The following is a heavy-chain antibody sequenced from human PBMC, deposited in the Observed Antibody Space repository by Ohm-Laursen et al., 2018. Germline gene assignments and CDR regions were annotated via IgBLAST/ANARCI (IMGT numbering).Heavy chain of an antibody. D-gene: IGHD4-17*01. V-gene: IGHV3-33*06. CDR1: GFTFSSYG. J-gene: IGHJ4*02. CDR3: AKDRGLTVTLDY. Sequence: SLRLSCAAPGFTFSSYGMHWVRQAPGKGLEWVAVIWYDGTEKYYADSVRGRFTISRDNSKNTLFLQMNSLRAEDTAVYYCAKDRGLTVTLDYWGQGTLVTVSS. CDR2: IWYDGTEK.